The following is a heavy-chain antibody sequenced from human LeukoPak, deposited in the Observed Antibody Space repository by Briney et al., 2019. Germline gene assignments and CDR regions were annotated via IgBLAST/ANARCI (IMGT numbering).Heavy chain of an antibody. CDR1: GFTFSSYS. D-gene: IGHD5-18*01. CDR2: ISSSSSYI. J-gene: IGHJ4*02. V-gene: IGHV3-21*01. Sequence: GGSLRLSCAASGFTFSSYSMNWVRQAPGKGLEWVSSISSSSSYIYYADSVKGRFTISRDNAKKSLYLQMNSLRGEDTAVYYCARDAAYGYDRFDYWGQGTQVTVSS. CDR3: ARDAAYGYDRFDY.